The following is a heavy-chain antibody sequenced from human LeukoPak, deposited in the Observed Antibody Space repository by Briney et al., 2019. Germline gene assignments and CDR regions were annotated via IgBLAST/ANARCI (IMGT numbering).Heavy chain of an antibody. Sequence: GGSLRLSCAASEFTFSSYAMSWVRQAPGKGLEWVSAISSDGGSTYYADSVRGRFTISRDNSKNTLYLQVNSLRAEDTAVYYCAKNRGSSAYYPTDCWGQGTLVTVSS. CDR1: EFTFSSYA. D-gene: IGHD3-22*01. V-gene: IGHV3-23*01. CDR2: ISSDGGST. J-gene: IGHJ4*02. CDR3: AKNRGSSAYYPTDC.